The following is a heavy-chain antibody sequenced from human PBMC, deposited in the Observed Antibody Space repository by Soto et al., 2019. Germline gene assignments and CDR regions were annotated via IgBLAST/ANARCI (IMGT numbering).Heavy chain of an antibody. CDR3: TKGNEYYDSAMVSPNWFDH. CDR1: GFTFSSFS. D-gene: IGHD3-10*01. Sequence: EVQLVESGGGLLQPGGSQRLSCAASGFTFSSFSMNWGLQAPGKGLERVSYISMRGDTVYYADAVRGRFTISRDNAKGSLYLQMSGLRDEDTAVYYCTKGNEYYDSAMVSPNWFDHWGQGTRVTVTS. CDR2: ISMRGDTV. V-gene: IGHV3-48*02. J-gene: IGHJ5*02.